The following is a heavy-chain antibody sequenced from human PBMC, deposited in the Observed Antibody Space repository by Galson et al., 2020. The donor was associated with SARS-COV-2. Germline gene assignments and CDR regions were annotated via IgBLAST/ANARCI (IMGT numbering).Heavy chain of an antibody. CDR1: GFTFSSYW. D-gene: IGHD1-7*01. J-gene: IGHJ6*03. V-gene: IGHV3-7*03. CDR3: ARDLVDWNYGGGYYYYYYMDV. Sequence: GESLKISCAASGFTFSSYWMSWVRQAPGKGLEWVANIKQDGSEKYYVDSVKGRFTISRDNAKNSLYLQMNSLRAEDTAVYYCARDLVDWNYGGGYYYYYYMDVWGKGTTVTVSS. CDR2: IKQDGSEK.